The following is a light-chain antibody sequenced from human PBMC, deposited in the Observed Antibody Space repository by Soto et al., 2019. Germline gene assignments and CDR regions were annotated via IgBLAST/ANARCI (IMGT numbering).Light chain of an antibody. J-gene: IGKJ1*01. CDR2: AAS. V-gene: IGKV3-15*01. Sequence: EIVMTQSPATLSVYPGERATLSCRASQSVSSNLAWYQQKPGQAPRLLIYAASTRATGIPARFSGSGSGTEFTLTISSLQSEDFAVYYCQQYNNCPPWTFGQGTKVDNK. CDR1: QSVSSN. CDR3: QQYNNCPPWT.